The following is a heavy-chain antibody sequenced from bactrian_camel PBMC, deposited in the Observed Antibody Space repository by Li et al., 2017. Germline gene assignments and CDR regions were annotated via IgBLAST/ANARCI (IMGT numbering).Heavy chain of an antibody. D-gene: IGHD4*01. Sequence: VQLVESGGGSVQAGGSLTLSCVASGIYAGRGAYCMAWFRQAPGKAREEVAHIDNDGTTKYADSVKGRFTISKDDLKDTLYLQMNSLKPEDTAMYYCAADFRGDFSAEWSATRRYNHWGQGTQVTVS. CDR3: AADFRGDFSAEWSATRRYNH. CDR2: IDNDGTT. CDR1: GIYAGRGA. J-gene: IGHJ4*01. V-gene: IGHV3S53*01.